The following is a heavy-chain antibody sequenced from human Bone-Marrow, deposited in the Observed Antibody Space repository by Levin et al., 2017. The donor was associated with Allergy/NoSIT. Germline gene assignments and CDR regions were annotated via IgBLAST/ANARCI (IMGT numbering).Heavy chain of an antibody. J-gene: IGHJ5*02. CDR1: GGSISSSSYY. V-gene: IGHV4-39*07. CDR2: IYYSGST. Sequence: SQTLSLTCTVSGGSISSSSYYWGWIRQPPGKGLEWIGSIYYSGSTYYNPSLKSRVTISVDTSKNQFSLKLSSVTAADTAVYYCARDATFLEWLWQGFDPWGQGTLVTVSS. D-gene: IGHD3-3*02. CDR3: ARDATFLEWLWQGFDP.